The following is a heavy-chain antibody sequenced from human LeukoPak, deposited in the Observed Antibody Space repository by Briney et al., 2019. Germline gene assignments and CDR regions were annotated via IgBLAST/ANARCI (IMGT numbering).Heavy chain of an antibody. V-gene: IGHV3-7*01. CDR1: GFTFSSYW. D-gene: IGHD3-10*01. CDR3: ARDRVLLWFGVFDY. CDR2: IKQDGSEK. J-gene: IGHJ4*02. Sequence: GGSLRLSCAGSGFTFSSYWMSWVRQAPGKGLEWVANIKQDGSEKYYVDSVKGRFTISRDNAKNSLYLQMNSLRAEDTAVYYCARDRVLLWFGVFDYWGQGTLVTVSS.